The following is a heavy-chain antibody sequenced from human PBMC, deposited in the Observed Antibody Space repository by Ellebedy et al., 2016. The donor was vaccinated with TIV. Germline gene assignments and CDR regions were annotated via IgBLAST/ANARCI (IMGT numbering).Heavy chain of an antibody. D-gene: IGHD4-17*01. V-gene: IGHV3-33*08. CDR1: GFTFSRHG. CDR2: IRYDGKNK. Sequence: GESLKISCPASGFTFSRHGMHWVRQAPGKGLEWVAVIRYDGKNKYCADSVKGRFTVSRDNSQNSLYLQMNSLGVEDKAVYFCARDRGDYGDDDAFDVWGQGTRVTVSS. CDR3: ARDRGDYGDDDAFDV. J-gene: IGHJ3*01.